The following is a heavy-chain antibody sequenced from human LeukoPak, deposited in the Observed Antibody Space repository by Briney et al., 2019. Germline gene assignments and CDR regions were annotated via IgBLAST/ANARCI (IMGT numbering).Heavy chain of an antibody. CDR1: GFTFSSYA. V-gene: IGHV3-23*01. D-gene: IGHD5-18*01. CDR3: AKGSGRGYSYGLEY. Sequence: GGSLRLSCAASGFTFSSYAMSWVRQAPGKGLEWVSAISGGGIGIYYADSLKGRFTISRDDSKNTLYLQMNSLRAEDTAVYYCAKGSGRGYSYGLEYWGQGTLVTVSS. J-gene: IGHJ4*02. CDR2: ISGGGIGI.